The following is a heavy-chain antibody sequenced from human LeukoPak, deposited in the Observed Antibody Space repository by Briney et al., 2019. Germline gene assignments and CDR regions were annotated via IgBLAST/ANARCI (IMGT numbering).Heavy chain of an antibody. Sequence: SETLSLTCAVSGVSVRSYNYWSWVRQPPGKSLEWLGEVYHSGSTIYNPSLESRITISMDTSKNQFSLRLTSVTAADTAVYYCARDLTSWGQGTLVTVSS. V-gene: IGHV4-4*02. D-gene: IGHD1-14*01. CDR3: ARDLTS. J-gene: IGHJ5*02. CDR2: VYHSGST. CDR1: GVSVRSYNY.